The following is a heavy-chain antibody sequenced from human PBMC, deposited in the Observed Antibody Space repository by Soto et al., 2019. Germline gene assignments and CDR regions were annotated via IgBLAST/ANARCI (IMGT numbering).Heavy chain of an antibody. V-gene: IGHV6-1*01. CDR2: TYYRSKWYN. J-gene: IGHJ6*02. Sequence: SETLSLTCVISGDSVSSNSAAWNWIRQSPSRGLEWLGRTYYRSKWYNDYAVSVKSRITINPDTSKNQFSLQLNSVTPEDTAVYYCAREGALAARRSSYYYGMDVWGQGTTLTVSS. D-gene: IGHD6-6*01. CDR3: AREGALAARRSSYYYGMDV. CDR1: GDSVSSNSAA.